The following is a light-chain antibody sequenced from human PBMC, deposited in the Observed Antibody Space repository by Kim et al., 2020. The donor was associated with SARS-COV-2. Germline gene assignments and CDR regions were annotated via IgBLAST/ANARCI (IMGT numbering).Light chain of an antibody. CDR1: HSISSW. CDR2: KAS. V-gene: IGKV1-5*03. Sequence: DIQMTQSPSTLSASVGDRVTITCRASHSISSWLAWYQQKPGKAPKLLIYKASSLESGDPSRFSGSGSGTEFTLTISSLQPNDFATYYCQQYNTYAWTFGQGTKVDIK. CDR3: QQYNTYAWT. J-gene: IGKJ1*01.